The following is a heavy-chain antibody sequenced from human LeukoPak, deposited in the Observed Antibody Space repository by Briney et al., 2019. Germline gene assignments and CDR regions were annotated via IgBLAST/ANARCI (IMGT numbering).Heavy chain of an antibody. CDR3: AREGHGSGSYHYDY. J-gene: IGHJ4*02. D-gene: IGHD3-10*01. V-gene: IGHV3-48*01. CDR2: ISSSSSTI. Sequence: GGSLRLSCAVSGFNVIDAWMNWVRQAPGKGLEWVSYISSSSSTIYYADSVKGRFTISRDNAKNSLYLQMNSLRAEDTAVYYCAREGHGSGSYHYDYWGQGTLVTVSS. CDR1: GFNVIDAW.